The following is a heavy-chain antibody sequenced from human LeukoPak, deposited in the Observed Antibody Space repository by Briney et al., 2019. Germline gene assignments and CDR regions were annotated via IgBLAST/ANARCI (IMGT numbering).Heavy chain of an antibody. J-gene: IGHJ6*03. CDR1: GGSISSYY. CDR2: IYYSGST. V-gene: IGHV4-59*01. D-gene: IGHD1-26*01. CDR3: ASGSYYLNYYYYYMDV. Sequence: SETLSLTCTVSGGSISSYYWSWIRQPPGKGLEWIGYIYYSGSTNYNPSLKSRVTISVDTSKNQFSLKLSSVTAADTAVYYCASGSYYLNYYYYYMDVWGKGTTVTVSS.